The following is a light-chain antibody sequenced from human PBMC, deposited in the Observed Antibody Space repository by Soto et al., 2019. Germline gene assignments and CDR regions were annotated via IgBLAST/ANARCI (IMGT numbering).Light chain of an antibody. V-gene: IGKV1-13*02. CDR1: QDIRGA. CDR2: DVS. CDR3: QQFNPYPIT. Sequence: AIQVTQSPSSLSASVGDRVTITCRASQDIRGALAWYQQKPGKAPKLLIYDVSTLESGVPSRFSGSGSGTEFTLSISSLQPEDFGTYYCQQFNPYPITFGHGTRLEIK. J-gene: IGKJ5*01.